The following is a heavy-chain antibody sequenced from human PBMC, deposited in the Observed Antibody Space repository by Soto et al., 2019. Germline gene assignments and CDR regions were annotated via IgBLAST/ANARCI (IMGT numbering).Heavy chain of an antibody. CDR3: TRDVTQKLRFLEWFDY. Sequence: GGSLILSCTASGFTFGDYSMSWFRQAPGKGLEWVGFIRSKAYGGTTEYAASVKGRFTISRDDSKSIAYLQMNSLKTEDTAVYYCTRDVTQKLRFLEWFDYWGQGTLVTVSS. CDR2: IRSKAYGGTT. D-gene: IGHD3-3*01. V-gene: IGHV3-49*03. J-gene: IGHJ4*02. CDR1: GFTFGDYS.